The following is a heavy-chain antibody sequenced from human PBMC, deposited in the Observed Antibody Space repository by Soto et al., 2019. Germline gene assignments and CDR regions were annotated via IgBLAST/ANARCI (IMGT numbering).Heavy chain of an antibody. CDR2: IYSGGNT. V-gene: IGHV3-53*02. D-gene: IGHD3-9*01. CDR1: GFSVSGDT. J-gene: IGHJ4*02. Sequence: EVQLVETGGGLIYPGGSLRLSCAASGFSVSGDTMNWVRQAPGKGLECISAIYSGGNTNDAGSVKGRFTISRDTSKNTWYLQMNSLRVEDTAVYYCASHAWLENWGQGTLVTVSS. CDR3: ASHAWLEN.